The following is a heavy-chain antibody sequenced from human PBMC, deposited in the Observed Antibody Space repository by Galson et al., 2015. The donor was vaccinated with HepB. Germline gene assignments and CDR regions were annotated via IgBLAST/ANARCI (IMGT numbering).Heavy chain of an antibody. CDR2: IIPILGVA. CDR1: GGTFSSYT. Sequence: SVKVSCKASGGTFSSYTISWVRQAPGQGLEWMGRIIPILGVANYAQKFQGRVTITADKSTSTAYMELSSLRSEDTAVYYCARDGDYGPVTYFDLWGRGTLVTVSS. CDR3: ARDGDYGPVTYFDL. D-gene: IGHD4-17*01. J-gene: IGHJ2*01. V-gene: IGHV1-69*04.